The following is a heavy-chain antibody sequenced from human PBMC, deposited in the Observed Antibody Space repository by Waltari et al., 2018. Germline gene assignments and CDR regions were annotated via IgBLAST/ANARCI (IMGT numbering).Heavy chain of an antibody. D-gene: IGHD6-13*01. Sequence: QVQLVQSGAEVKKPGSSVKVSCKASGGTFSSYAISWVRQAPGQGLEWMGGIIPIFGTANYAQKFQGRVTITTDESTSTAYMELSSLRSEDTAVYYCARVDIAAAGINYYYYYMDVWGKGTTVTVSS. V-gene: IGHV1-69*05. J-gene: IGHJ6*03. CDR3: ARVDIAAAGINYYYYYMDV. CDR1: GGTFSSYA. CDR2: IIPIFGTA.